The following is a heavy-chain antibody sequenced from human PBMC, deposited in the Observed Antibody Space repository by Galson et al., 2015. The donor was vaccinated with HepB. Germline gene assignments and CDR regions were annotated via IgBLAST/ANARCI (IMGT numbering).Heavy chain of an antibody. CDR1: GGSINSGDYY. CDR2: IYYSGKT. J-gene: IGHJ2*01. V-gene: IGHV4-30-4*01. CDR3: ARDIILGAAWYFDL. D-gene: IGHD6-13*01. Sequence: LSLTCNVSGGSINSGDYYWSWIRQPPGKGLEWIGYIYYSGKTYYNPSLKSRLTISVDTSKNHFSLKLSSVTAADTAVYYCARDIILGAAWYFDLWGRGTLVTVSS.